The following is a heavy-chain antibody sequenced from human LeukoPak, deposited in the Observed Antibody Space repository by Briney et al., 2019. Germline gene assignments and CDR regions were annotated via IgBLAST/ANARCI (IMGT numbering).Heavy chain of an antibody. D-gene: IGHD3-16*01. CDR3: VKDRYVDY. CDR1: GFSVSSNY. V-gene: IGHV3-53*01. CDR2: IYSGGST. Sequence: GGSLRLSCAASGFSVSSNYMSWVRQAPGKGLEWVSVIYSGGSTYYADSVKGRFTISRDNSKNTLYLQMNSLRAEDTAVYYCVKDRYVDYWGQGTLVTVSS. J-gene: IGHJ4*02.